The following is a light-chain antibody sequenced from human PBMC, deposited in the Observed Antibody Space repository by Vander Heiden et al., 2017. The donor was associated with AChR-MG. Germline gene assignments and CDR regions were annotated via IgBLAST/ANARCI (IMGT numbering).Light chain of an antibody. J-gene: IGKJ4*01. CDR1: QSVSSTY. CDR3: QQDCSSLT. V-gene: IGKV3-20*01. CDR2: GAS. Sequence: EIVLTQSPGTLSLSPGERATLSCRASQSVSSTYLAWYQQKLGQAPRLLIYGASSRATDIPDRFSGSGSGTDFTLTISRLEPEDFAVYYCQQDCSSLTFGGGTKVEIK.